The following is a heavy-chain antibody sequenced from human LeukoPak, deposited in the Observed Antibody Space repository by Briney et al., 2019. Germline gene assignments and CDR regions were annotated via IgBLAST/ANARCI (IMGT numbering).Heavy chain of an antibody. J-gene: IGHJ4*02. CDR2: IIDSGSTI. Sequence: GGSLRLSCAVSGFSISSYEMNWVRQAPGKGLEWVTYIIDSGSTIYYADSVKGRSTISRDNAKNSLYLQMNSLRAEDTAVYYCARERYTSGWYHYLDYWGQGTLVTVSS. D-gene: IGHD6-19*01. V-gene: IGHV3-48*03. CDR3: ARERYTSGWYHYLDY. CDR1: GFSISSYE.